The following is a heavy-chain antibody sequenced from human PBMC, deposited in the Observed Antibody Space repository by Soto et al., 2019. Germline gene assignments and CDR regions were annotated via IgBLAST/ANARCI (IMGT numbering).Heavy chain of an antibody. J-gene: IGHJ5*02. D-gene: IGHD2-2*02. V-gene: IGHV1-69*01. CDR2: ITPMFGTA. CDR3: ARDVYMAGDL. CDR1: GGTFSSYT. Sequence: QVQLVQSGAEVKKPGSSVKVSCKASGGTFSSYTINWVRQAPGQGLEWMGGITPMFGTANYAQKFQDRVTMTADESTSTAYMELSSLRRDDTAVYYCARDVYMAGDLWGQGTLVTVSS.